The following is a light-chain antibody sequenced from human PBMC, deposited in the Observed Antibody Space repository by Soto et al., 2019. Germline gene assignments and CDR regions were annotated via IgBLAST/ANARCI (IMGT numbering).Light chain of an antibody. J-gene: IGKJ3*01. V-gene: IGKV3-11*01. Sequence: EIVLTQSPATLSLSPGERATLSCRASQSVSSYLAWYQQKPGQAPRLLIYDASNRATGIPARFSGSGSGTDFTLTISSQEPEDFAVYYCQQRRNWPIFTFGPGTKGDIK. CDR3: QQRRNWPIFT. CDR1: QSVSSY. CDR2: DAS.